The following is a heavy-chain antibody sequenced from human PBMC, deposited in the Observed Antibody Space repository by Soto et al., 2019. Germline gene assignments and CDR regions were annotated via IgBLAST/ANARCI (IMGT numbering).Heavy chain of an antibody. CDR1: GFPFSGKV. CDR3: ARVPDSGTYYFDY. V-gene: IGHV3-21*01. Sequence: EVQLVRSGGGLVNPGGPRNLSCPASGFPFSGKVMSWVPQPPGKGLGWVSSIAISPNYIYYADSVKGRFTISRDTAKNSLYLQMNSLRAEDTAVYYCARVPDSGTYYFDYWGQGTLVTVSS. D-gene: IGHD1-26*01. CDR2: IAISPNYI. J-gene: IGHJ4*02.